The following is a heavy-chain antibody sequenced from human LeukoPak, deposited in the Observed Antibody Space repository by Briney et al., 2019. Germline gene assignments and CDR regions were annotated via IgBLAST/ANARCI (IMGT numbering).Heavy chain of an antibody. Sequence: GGSLRLSCAASGFTFSSYAMHWVRQAPGKGLEWVSAISGSGGSTYYADSVKGRFTISRDNSKNTLYLQMNSLRAEDTAVYYCANGDYGGDWYYFDYWGQGTLVTVSS. CDR3: ANGDYGGDWYYFDY. CDR1: GFTFSSYA. V-gene: IGHV3-23*01. D-gene: IGHD4-23*01. J-gene: IGHJ4*02. CDR2: ISGSGGST.